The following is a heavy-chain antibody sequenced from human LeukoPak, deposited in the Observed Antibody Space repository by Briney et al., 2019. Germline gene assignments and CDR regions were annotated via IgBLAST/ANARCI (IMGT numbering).Heavy chain of an antibody. J-gene: IGHJ4*02. V-gene: IGHV3-23*01. CDR2: ISGSGGST. Sequence: GGSLRLSCAASGLTFSRYNMNWVRQAPGKGLEWVSAISGSGGSTYYADSVKGRFTISRDNSKNTLYLQMNSLRAEDTAVYYCAKDPRYYDFWSGYYQDYWGQGTLVTVSS. CDR3: AKDPRYYDFWSGYYQDY. CDR1: GLTFSRYN. D-gene: IGHD3-3*01.